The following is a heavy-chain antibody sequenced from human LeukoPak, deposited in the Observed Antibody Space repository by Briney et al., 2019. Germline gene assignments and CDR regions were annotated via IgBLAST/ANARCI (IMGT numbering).Heavy chain of an antibody. Sequence: SETLSLTCTVSGGSISGYYWSWIRQPPGKGLEWIGYIYSSGTTNYNPSLKSQITISLDTSKNQFSLKLSSVTAADTAVYYCARRGSSSWYFDYWGQGTLVTVSS. CDR3: ARRGSSSWYFDY. D-gene: IGHD6-13*01. V-gene: IGHV4-59*01. J-gene: IGHJ4*02. CDR1: GGSISGYY. CDR2: IYSSGTT.